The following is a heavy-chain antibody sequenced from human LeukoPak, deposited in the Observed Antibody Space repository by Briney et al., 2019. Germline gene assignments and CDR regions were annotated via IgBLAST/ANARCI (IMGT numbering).Heavy chain of an antibody. J-gene: IGHJ4*02. Sequence: KPSETLSLICTVPDGSITNYDWSWVRQPPGKGLEFIGHVHYSGTANYNPSLRSRVTISIDTSKKHFFLKLKSVTAADTAVYYCARGYGDFRVEGRYFHSWGQGTLVTVSS. CDR1: DGSITNYD. CDR2: VHYSGTA. V-gene: IGHV4-59*01. D-gene: IGHD4-17*01. CDR3: ARGYGDFRVEGRYFHS.